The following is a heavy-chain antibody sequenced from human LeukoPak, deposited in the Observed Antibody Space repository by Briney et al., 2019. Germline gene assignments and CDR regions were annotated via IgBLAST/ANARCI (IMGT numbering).Heavy chain of an antibody. V-gene: IGHV4-34*01. J-gene: IGHJ6*03. CDR3: ARERPGRYYYYYMDV. D-gene: IGHD5-24*01. Sequence: GSLRLSCAASGFIFTSYSMNWIRQPPGKGLEWIGEINHSGSTNYNPSLRSRVTISVDTSKNQFSLKLSSVTAADTAVYYCARERPGRYYYYYMDVWGKGTTVTVSS. CDR1: GFIFTSYS. CDR2: INHSGST.